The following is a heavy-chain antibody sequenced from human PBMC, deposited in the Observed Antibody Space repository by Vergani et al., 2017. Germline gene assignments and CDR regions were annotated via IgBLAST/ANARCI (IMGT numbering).Heavy chain of an antibody. CDR2: ISAYNGNT. Sequence: QVQLVQSGAEVKKPGASVKVSCKASGYTFSTYGISWVRQAPGQGLEWMGWISAYNGNTNYPEKFQGRLTMTTDTSTRTAYMELRSLRSDDTAVYYCARNRWVIPGIAAAGIGGMDVWGQGTTVTVSS. CDR1: GYTFSTYG. J-gene: IGHJ6*02. CDR3: ARNRWVIPGIAAAGIGGMDV. D-gene: IGHD6-13*01. V-gene: IGHV1-18*01.